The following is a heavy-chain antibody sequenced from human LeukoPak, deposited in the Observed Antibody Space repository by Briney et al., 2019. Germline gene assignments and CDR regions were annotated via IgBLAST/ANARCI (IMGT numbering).Heavy chain of an antibody. D-gene: IGHD1-26*01. Sequence: GGSLRLSCAASGFTFSGYWMHWVRQAPGKGLVWVSRINSDGSSTNYADSVKGRFTISRDNAKNTLYLQMNSLRAEDTAVYYCARGGSWRSFDYWGQGTLVTVSS. CDR2: INSDGSST. V-gene: IGHV3-74*01. CDR3: ARGGSWRSFDY. CDR1: GFTFSGYW. J-gene: IGHJ4*02.